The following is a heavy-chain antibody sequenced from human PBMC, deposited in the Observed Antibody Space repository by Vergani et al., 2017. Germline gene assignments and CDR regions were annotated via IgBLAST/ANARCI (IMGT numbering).Heavy chain of an antibody. D-gene: IGHD1-26*01. J-gene: IGHJ4*02. Sequence: EVQLVESGGGLVQPGGSLKLSCAASGFTFSGSAMHWVRQASGKGLEWVGRIRSKANSYATAYAASVKGRFTISRDDSKNTAYLQMNSLKTEDTAVYYCTSLGVGATGEFDYWGQGTLVTVSS. CDR1: GFTFSGSA. CDR3: TSLGVGATGEFDY. CDR2: IRSKANSYAT. V-gene: IGHV3-73*01.